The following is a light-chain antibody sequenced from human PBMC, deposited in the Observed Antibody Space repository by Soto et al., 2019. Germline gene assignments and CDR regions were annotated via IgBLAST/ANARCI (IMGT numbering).Light chain of an antibody. V-gene: IGLV4-69*02. CDR1: SGHSDYA. J-gene: IGLJ2*01. Sequence: QLVLTQSPSASASLGASVKLTCTLSSGHSDYAIAWHQQQPGKGPRYLMKLKADGRHVKGDGIPDRFSGSSSGTERYLTISSLQSEDDADYYCQTWDTGILFGGGTKLTVL. CDR3: QTWDTGIL. CDR2: LKADGRH.